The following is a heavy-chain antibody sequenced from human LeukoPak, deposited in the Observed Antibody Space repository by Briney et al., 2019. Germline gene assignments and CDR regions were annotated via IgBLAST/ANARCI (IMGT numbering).Heavy chain of an antibody. CDR3: ATVASIKGPGAFDI. CDR2: ISYDGSNK. V-gene: IGHV3-30-3*01. Sequence: GGSLRLSCAASGFTFSSYAMHWVRQAPGKGLEWVAVISYDGSNKYYADSVKGRFTISRDNSKNTLYLQMNSLRAEDTAVYYCATVASIKGPGAFDIWGQGTMVTVSS. J-gene: IGHJ3*02. D-gene: IGHD1-14*01. CDR1: GFTFSSYA.